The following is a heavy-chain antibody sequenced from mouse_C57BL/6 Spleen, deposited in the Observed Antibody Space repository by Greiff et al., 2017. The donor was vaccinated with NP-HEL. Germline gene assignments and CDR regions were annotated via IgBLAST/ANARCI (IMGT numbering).Heavy chain of an antibody. Sequence: EVKLVESGGGLVKPGGSLKLSCAASGFTFSDYGMHWVRQAPEKGLEWVAYISSGSSTIYYADTVKGRFTISRDNAKNTLFLQMTSLSSEDTAMYYCASSSVAWFAYWGQGTLVTVSA. D-gene: IGHD1-1*01. CDR3: ASSSVAWFAY. V-gene: IGHV5-17*01. CDR2: ISSGSSTI. J-gene: IGHJ3*01. CDR1: GFTFSDYG.